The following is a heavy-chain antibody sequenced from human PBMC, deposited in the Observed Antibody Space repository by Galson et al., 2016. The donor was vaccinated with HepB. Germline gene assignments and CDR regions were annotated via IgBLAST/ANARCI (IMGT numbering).Heavy chain of an antibody. CDR3: ARDDIGQLENYHYYGMDV. J-gene: IGHJ6*02. V-gene: IGHV1-18*01. D-gene: IGHD6-13*01. Sequence: SVKVSCKASGYTFTNYAITWVRQAPVQGLEWMGWISAYNGNTNYAQKLQGRVTMTTDTSTRTAYMELRSLTSDDTAVYYCARDDIGQLENYHYYGMDVWGQGTTVTVSS. CDR1: GYTFTNYA. CDR2: ISAYNGNT.